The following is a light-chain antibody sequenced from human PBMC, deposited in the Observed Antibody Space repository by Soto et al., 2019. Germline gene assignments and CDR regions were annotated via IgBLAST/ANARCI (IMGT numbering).Light chain of an antibody. CDR1: QGINKF. V-gene: IGKV1-16*01. CDR2: TAS. CDR3: QQYESFPLT. Sequence: DIQMTQSPSSLSASVGDSVTITCRASQGINKFLAWFQQKPGTAPKSLISTASRLQSGVPSRFSGSGSGTQFTLTINNLQPEDFAPYYCQQYESFPLTFGGGTRVEIK. J-gene: IGKJ4*01.